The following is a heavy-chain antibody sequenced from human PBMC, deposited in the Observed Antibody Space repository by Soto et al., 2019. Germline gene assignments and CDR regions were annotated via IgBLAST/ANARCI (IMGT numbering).Heavy chain of an antibody. CDR2: IYYSGST. D-gene: IGHD3-22*01. CDR3: ARGLGFMYYYDSSGYWRPYYFDY. CDR1: GGSISSGGYY. V-gene: IGHV4-31*03. Sequence: SETLSLTCTVSGGSISSGGYYWSWIRQHPGKGLEWIGHIYYSGSTYYNPSLKSRVTISVDTSKNQFSLKLSSVTAADTAVYYCARGLGFMYYYDSSGYWRPYYFDYWGQGTLVTVSS. J-gene: IGHJ4*02.